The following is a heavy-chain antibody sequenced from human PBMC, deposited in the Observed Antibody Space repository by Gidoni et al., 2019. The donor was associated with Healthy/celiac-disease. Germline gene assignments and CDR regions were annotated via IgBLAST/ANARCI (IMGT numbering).Heavy chain of an antibody. CDR3: ARGRKYSKTGYYYGMDV. Sequence: QVQLVQSGAAVKKPGASVKVSCKASGYTFTSYAMHWVRQAPGQRLEWMGWINAGNGNTKYSQKFQGRVTSTRDTSASTAYMELSSLRSEDTAVYYCARGRKYSKTGYYYGMDVWGQGTTVTVSS. V-gene: IGHV1-3*01. J-gene: IGHJ6*02. D-gene: IGHD4-4*01. CDR1: GYTFTSYA. CDR2: INAGNGNT.